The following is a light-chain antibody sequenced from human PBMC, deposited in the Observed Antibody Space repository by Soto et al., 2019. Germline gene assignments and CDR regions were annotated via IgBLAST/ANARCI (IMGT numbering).Light chain of an antibody. J-gene: IGLJ2*01. CDR3: SSYISSSTFVG. Sequence: QSVLTQPASVSGSPGQSITISCTGTSRDVGGYNYVSWHQQHPGKAPKVIITEVSNRPSGVSNRFSGSKSRNTVSLTISGLQAEDEGDYYCSSYISSSTFVGFGGGTKLTVL. CDR2: EVS. V-gene: IGLV2-14*01. CDR1: SRDVGGYNY.